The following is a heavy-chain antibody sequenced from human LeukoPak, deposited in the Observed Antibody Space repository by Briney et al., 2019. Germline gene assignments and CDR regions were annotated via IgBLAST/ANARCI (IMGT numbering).Heavy chain of an antibody. V-gene: IGHV3-30*02. CDR1: GFTFSSYG. CDR2: IRYDGSNK. CDR3: AKSFGSSGYYYYYYMDV. J-gene: IGHJ6*03. Sequence: GGSLRLSCAASGFTFSSYGMHWVRQAPGKGLEWVAFIRYDGSNKYYADSVKGRFTISRDNSKNTLYLQMNSLRAEDTAVYYCAKSFGSSGYYYYYYMDVWGKGTTVTISS. D-gene: IGHD3-22*01.